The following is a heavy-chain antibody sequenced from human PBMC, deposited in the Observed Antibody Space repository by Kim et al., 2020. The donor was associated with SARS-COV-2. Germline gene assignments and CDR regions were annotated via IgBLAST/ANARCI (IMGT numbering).Heavy chain of an antibody. J-gene: IGHJ4*02. CDR1: GFTFTSSA. CDR3: AADLEYCTNGVCYKGRMDY. D-gene: IGHD2-8*01. Sequence: SVKVSCKASGFTFTSSAVQWVRQARGQRLEWIGWIVVGSGNTNYAQKFQERVTITRDMSTSTAYMELSSLRSEDTAVYYCAADLEYCTNGVCYKGRMDYWGQGTLVTVSS. CDR2: IVVGSGNT. V-gene: IGHV1-58*01.